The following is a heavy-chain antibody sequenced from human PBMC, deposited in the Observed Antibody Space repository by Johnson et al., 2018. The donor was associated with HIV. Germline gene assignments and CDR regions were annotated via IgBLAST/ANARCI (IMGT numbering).Heavy chain of an antibody. CDR1: GFSVSSNY. Sequence: VQLVESGGGVVQPGRSLRLSCSASGFSVSSNYMSWVRQAPGKGLAWVSSIYCGGRTYYADSVKGRFIISRDNSKNTLYLQMNSLRVEDTAVYYCAKDPGYCSGGSCYTLIGWGVWGQGTMVTVSS. CDR3: AKDPGYCSGGSCYTLIGWGV. J-gene: IGHJ3*01. D-gene: IGHD2-15*01. V-gene: IGHV3-66*01. CDR2: IYCGGRT.